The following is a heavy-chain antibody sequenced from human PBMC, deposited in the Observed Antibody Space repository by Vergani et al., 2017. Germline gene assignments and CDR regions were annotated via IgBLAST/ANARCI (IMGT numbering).Heavy chain of an antibody. CDR3: ARDRQWLVQGAFDI. V-gene: IGHV4-39*07. J-gene: IGHJ3*02. Sequence: QLQLQESGPGLVKPSETLSLTCPVSGGSISSSSYYWGWIRPTPGKGREWIGSIYYSGSTYSNPSLKSRVTISGDTSKNQFSLKLRSVTAADTAVYYCARDRQWLVQGAFDIWGQGTMVTVSS. CDR1: GGSISSSSYY. CDR2: IYYSGST. D-gene: IGHD6-19*01.